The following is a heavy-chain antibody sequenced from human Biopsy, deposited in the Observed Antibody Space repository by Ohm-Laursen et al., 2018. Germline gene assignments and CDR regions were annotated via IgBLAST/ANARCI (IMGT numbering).Heavy chain of an antibody. D-gene: IGHD2-2*01. CDR3: ARESAVKRYQSLSYFNGMDV. J-gene: IGHJ6*02. CDR2: ISSRSSDI. CDR1: GFIFSTYT. V-gene: IGHV3-21*01. Sequence: SLRLSCAASGFIFSTYTMNWVRQAPGEGLEWVSSISSRSSDIYYADSVKGRFTISRDNAKNSLFLHMNSLRAEDTAVYYCARESAVKRYQSLSYFNGMDVWGQGTTVTVSS.